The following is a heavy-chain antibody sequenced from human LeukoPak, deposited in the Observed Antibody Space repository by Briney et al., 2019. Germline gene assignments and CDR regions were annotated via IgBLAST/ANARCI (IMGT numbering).Heavy chain of an antibody. CDR1: GFTFSDYA. CDR3: ARGRMGYCGAATCSNDAFDI. D-gene: IGHD2-15*01. Sequence: GGSLRLSCAASGFTFSDYAMHWVRQAPGKGPEWMAVISSDGSNRFYADSVRGRFTISGDSSKNTLDVQMNSLRPEDTALYYCARGRMGYCGAATCSNDAFDIWGQGTMVTVSS. J-gene: IGHJ3*02. V-gene: IGHV3-30*04. CDR2: ISSDGSNR.